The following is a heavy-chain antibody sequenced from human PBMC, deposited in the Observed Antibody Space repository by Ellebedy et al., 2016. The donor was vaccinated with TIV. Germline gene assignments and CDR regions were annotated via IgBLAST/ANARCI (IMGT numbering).Heavy chain of an antibody. V-gene: IGHV3-33*06. D-gene: IGHD1-26*01. J-gene: IGHJ3*02. CDR3: AKGPDSGSYYISGTFDI. Sequence: PGGSLRLSCAASGFMFSNYGMHWVRQAPGKGLEWVAVIWNEGSNKYYADSVKGRLTISRDDSKNTLFLLMNSLRAEDTAVYYCAKGPDSGSYYISGTFDIWGQGTMVTVSS. CDR2: IWNEGSNK. CDR1: GFMFSNYG.